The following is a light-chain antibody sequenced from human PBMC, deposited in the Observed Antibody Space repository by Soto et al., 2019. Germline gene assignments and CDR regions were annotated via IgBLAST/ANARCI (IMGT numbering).Light chain of an antibody. CDR3: QQYGSSPPG. V-gene: IGKV3-20*01. Sequence: EIVLTQSPGTLSLSPGERATLSCRASQSVSSSYLAWYQQKPGQAPRLHIYGASSRATGIPDRFSGSGYGTDFTLTISRLEPEDFAVYYCQQYGSSPPGFGGGTKVEIK. CDR2: GAS. CDR1: QSVSSSY. J-gene: IGKJ4*01.